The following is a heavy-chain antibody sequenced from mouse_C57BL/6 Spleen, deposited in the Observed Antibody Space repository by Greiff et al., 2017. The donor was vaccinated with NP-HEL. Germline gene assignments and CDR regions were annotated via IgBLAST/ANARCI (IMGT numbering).Heavy chain of an antibody. V-gene: IGHV1-72*01. CDR2: IDPNSGGT. CDR1: GYTFTSYW. D-gene: IGHD4-1*01. Sequence: QVQLKQPGAELVKPGASVKLSCKASGYTFTSYWMHWVKQRPGRGLEWIGRIDPNSGGTKYNEKFKSKATLTVDKPSSTAYMQLSSLTSEDSAVYYCARSNWDVGYAMDYWGQGTSVTVSS. J-gene: IGHJ4*01. CDR3: ARSNWDVGYAMDY.